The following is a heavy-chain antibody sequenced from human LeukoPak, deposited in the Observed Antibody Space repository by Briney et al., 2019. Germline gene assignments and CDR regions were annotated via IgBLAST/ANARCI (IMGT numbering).Heavy chain of an antibody. CDR3: AKHYCTATSCGGMDV. CDR2: INSDGRRT. D-gene: IGHD2-8*01. Sequence: GGSLRLSCADSGFTFKNYWMFWVRHAPGKGLGWVARINSDGRRTNYADSVKGRFTVSRDNAKNTVYLQMSRLRADDTALYYCAKHYCTATSCGGMDVWGRGTTVTVSS. V-gene: IGHV3-74*01. CDR1: GFTFKNYW. J-gene: IGHJ6*02.